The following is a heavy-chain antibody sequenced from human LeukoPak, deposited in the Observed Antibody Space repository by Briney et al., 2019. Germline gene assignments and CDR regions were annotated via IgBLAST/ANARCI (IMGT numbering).Heavy chain of an antibody. CDR2: IIPIFGTA. Sequence: ASVKVSCKASGGTFSSYAISWVRQAPGQRLESMGGIIPIFGTANYAQKFQGRVTITADESTSTAYMELSSLRSEDTAVYYCARAYYDSSGYYHLDYWGQGTLVTVSS. J-gene: IGHJ4*02. CDR3: ARAYYDSSGYYHLDY. V-gene: IGHV1-69*13. CDR1: GGTFSSYA. D-gene: IGHD3-22*01.